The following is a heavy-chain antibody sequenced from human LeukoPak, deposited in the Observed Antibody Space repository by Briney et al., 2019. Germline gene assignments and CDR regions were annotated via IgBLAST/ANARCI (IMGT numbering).Heavy chain of an antibody. D-gene: IGHD5-18*01. CDR2: ISAAGGTV. CDR3: AREKYTYAFDY. V-gene: IGHV3-48*03. J-gene: IGHJ4*02. CDR1: GFTFSNDE. Sequence: GGSLRLSCAASGFTFSNDEMNWVRQAPGKGLEWVSFISAAGGTVYYAESVRGRFTISRDNAKNSLYLQMNNLRAEDTAIYYCAREKYTYAFDYWGQGTLVPVSS.